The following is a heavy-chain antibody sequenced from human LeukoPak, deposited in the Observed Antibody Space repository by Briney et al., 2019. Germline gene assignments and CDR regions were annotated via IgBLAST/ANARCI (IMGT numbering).Heavy chain of an antibody. J-gene: IGHJ6*02. CDR2: IVPIFGTA. D-gene: IGHD6-13*01. Sequence: WASVKVSCKASGGTFSSYAISWVRQAPGQGLEWMGGIVPIFGTANYAQKFQGRVTITADESTSTAYMELSSLRSEDTAVYYCARDGEQLVLHYYYYGMDVWGQGTTVTVSS. V-gene: IGHV1-69*13. CDR3: ARDGEQLVLHYYYYGMDV. CDR1: GGTFSSYA.